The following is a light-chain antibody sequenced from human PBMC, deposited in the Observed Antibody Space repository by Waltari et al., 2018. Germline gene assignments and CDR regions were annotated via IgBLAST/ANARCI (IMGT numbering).Light chain of an antibody. V-gene: IGKV1-33*01. Sequence: DIQMTQSPSSLSASVGDRVTITCQASQDISNYLNWYQQKPGKAPTLLIYDASNLETGVPSRFSGSGSGTDFTFTISSLQPEDIATYYCQQYDNLLPTFGQGTRLEIK. J-gene: IGKJ5*01. CDR3: QQYDNLLPT. CDR2: DAS. CDR1: QDISNY.